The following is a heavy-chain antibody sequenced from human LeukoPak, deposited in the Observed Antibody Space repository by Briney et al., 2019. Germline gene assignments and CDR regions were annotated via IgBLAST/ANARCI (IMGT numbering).Heavy chain of an antibody. CDR3: ACYDFWSGYYTGLPDY. CDR2: ISSSSSYI. D-gene: IGHD3-3*01. V-gene: IGHV3-21*01. Sequence: PGGSLRLSCAASGFTFSSYGMNWVRQAPGKGLEWVSSISSSSSYIYYADSVKGRFTISRDNAKNSLYLQMNSLRAEDTAVYYCACYDFWSGYYTGLPDYWGQGTLVTVSS. CDR1: GFTFSSYG. J-gene: IGHJ4*02.